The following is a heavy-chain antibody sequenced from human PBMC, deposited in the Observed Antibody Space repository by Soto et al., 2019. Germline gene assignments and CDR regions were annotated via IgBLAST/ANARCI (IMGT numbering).Heavy chain of an antibody. CDR2: IYHSGTT. J-gene: IGHJ4*02. CDR1: GYSISNGYH. V-gene: IGHV4-38-2*02. CDR3: AKEHCLYGGCSSFDY. D-gene: IGHD2-8*01. Sequence: SETLSLTCTVSGYSISNGYHWAWIRQPPGKGLEWIGSIYHSGTTFYNPSLKDQVVISADTSNNQFSLQLTSVTAADTAIYYCAKEHCLYGGCSSFDYWGQGNPVTVSS.